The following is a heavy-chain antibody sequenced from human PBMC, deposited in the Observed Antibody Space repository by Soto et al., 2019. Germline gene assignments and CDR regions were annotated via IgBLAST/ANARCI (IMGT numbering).Heavy chain of an antibody. CDR1: GAPVSSETHV. D-gene: IGHD1-26*01. V-gene: IGHV4-61*01. J-gene: IGHJ4*02. CDR2: MYYSGIT. CDR3: AREDMSGTYYFDY. Sequence: SETLSLTCAVSGAPVSSETHVWTWIRQPPGKGLEWIGYMYYSGITNSNPALKSRVTLSVDRSRNQFSLSLNSVTAADTAVYYCAREDMSGTYYFDYWGPGTQVT.